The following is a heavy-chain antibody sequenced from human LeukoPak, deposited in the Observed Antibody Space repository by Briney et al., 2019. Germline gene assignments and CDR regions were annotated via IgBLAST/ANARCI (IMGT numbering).Heavy chain of an antibody. Sequence: SSETLSLTCALYGGSFSGYYWSWIRQPPGKGLEWIGEINHSGSTNYNPSLKSRVTISVDTSKNQFSLKLSSVTAADTAVYYCAREKIAAAGPRGYFDYWGQGTLVTVSS. CDR3: AREKIAAAGPRGYFDY. J-gene: IGHJ4*02. D-gene: IGHD6-13*01. CDR1: GGSFSGYY. V-gene: IGHV4-34*01. CDR2: INHSGST.